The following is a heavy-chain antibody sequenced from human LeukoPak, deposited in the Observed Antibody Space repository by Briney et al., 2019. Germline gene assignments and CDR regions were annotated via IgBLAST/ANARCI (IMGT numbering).Heavy chain of an antibody. CDR3: ARCNVWFGESCSD. V-gene: IGHV3-48*01. D-gene: IGHD3-10*01. CDR1: GFSFSTYS. Sequence: PGGSLRLSCAASGFSFSTYSMNWVLQTPGKGLEWVSYITGGSNTRYYADSVKGRFTISRDNAKNSLYLQMNSLRAEDTAVYYCARCNVWFGESCSDWGQGTLVTVSS. CDR2: ITGGSNTR. J-gene: IGHJ4*02.